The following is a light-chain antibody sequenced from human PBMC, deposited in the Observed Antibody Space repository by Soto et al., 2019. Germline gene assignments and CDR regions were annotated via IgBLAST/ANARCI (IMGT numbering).Light chain of an antibody. CDR3: QQYTNWRT. CDR2: DAS. J-gene: IGKJ1*01. V-gene: IGKV3-15*01. Sequence: IVMTNSPAILSVSPGDTGTLSCRSSQDIGTKLALYQQKPGQAPRLLIYDASTRAPGIPARCSGSGSGTEFTLTISSLQSEDFAIYYCQQYTNWRTFGQGTKVDIK. CDR1: QDIGTK.